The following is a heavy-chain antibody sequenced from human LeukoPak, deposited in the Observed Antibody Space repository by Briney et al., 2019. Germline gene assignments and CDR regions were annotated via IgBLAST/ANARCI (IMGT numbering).Heavy chain of an antibody. J-gene: IGHJ4*02. CDR3: AKGMINDWSALEY. CDR1: GFTFSNYA. V-gene: IGHV3-23*01. D-gene: IGHD3-16*01. Sequence: GGSLRLSCAASGFTFSNYAMTWVRQAPGKGLEYVSTINGPGSTTYYADSVKGRFTISRGNSKNTLYLQMNSLRDEDTAVYYCAKGMINDWSALEYWGQGTLVTVSS. CDR2: INGPGSTT.